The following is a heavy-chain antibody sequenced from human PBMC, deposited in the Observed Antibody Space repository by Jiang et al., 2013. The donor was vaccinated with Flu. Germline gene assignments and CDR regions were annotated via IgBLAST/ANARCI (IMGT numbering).Heavy chain of an antibody. Sequence: QTLSLTCAISGDSVSSNSAAWNWIRQSPSRGLEWLGRTYYRSKWYNDYAVSVKSRITINPDTSKNQFSLQLNSVTPEDTAVYYCARAPPDSSGYYFFNWYFDPWGQGTLVTVSS. CDR2: TYYRSKWYN. CDR3: ARAPPDSSGYYFFNWYFDP. V-gene: IGHV6-1*01. J-gene: IGHJ5*02. D-gene: IGHD3-22*01. CDR1: GDSVSSNSAA.